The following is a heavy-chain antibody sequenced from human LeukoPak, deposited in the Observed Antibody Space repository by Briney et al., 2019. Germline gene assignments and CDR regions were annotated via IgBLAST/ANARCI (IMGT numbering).Heavy chain of an antibody. V-gene: IGHV1-8*01. CDR2: MNPNSGNT. CDR1: GYTFTSYD. D-gene: IGHD6-13*01. Sequence: ASVKVSCKASGYTFTSYDINWVRQATGQGLEWMGWMNPNSGNTGYAQKFQGRVTMTRNTSISTAYMELSRLRSDDTAVYYCARATGSYGEAAANFDYWGQGTLVTVSS. J-gene: IGHJ4*02. CDR3: ARATGSYGEAAANFDY.